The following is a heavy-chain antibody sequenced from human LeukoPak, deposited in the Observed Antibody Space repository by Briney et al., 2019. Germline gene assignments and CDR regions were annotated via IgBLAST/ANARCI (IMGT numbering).Heavy chain of an antibody. Sequence: ASVKVSCKASGYTFTGYYIHWVRQAPGQGLEWMGGIIPIFGTANYAQKFQGRVTITADESTSTAYMELSSLRSEDTAVYYCASLWFGELSRYYYMDVWGKGTTVTVSS. CDR1: GYTFTGYY. D-gene: IGHD3-10*01. J-gene: IGHJ6*03. CDR2: IIPIFGTA. V-gene: IGHV1-69*13. CDR3: ASLWFGELSRYYYMDV.